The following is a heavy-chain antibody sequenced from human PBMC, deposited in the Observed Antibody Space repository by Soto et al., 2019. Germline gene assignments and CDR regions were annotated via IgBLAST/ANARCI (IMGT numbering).Heavy chain of an antibody. D-gene: IGHD2-15*01. Sequence: QVQLVQSGAEVKKPGSSVKVSCKASGGTFSSYAISWVRQAPGQGLEWMGGIIPIFGTANYAQKFQGRVTITADESTSTAYMELSSLRSEDTAVYYCVRVVYCSGGSCYSLSGAFDIWGQGTMVTVSS. J-gene: IGHJ3*02. CDR1: GGTFSSYA. CDR3: VRVVYCSGGSCYSLSGAFDI. V-gene: IGHV1-69*01. CDR2: IIPIFGTA.